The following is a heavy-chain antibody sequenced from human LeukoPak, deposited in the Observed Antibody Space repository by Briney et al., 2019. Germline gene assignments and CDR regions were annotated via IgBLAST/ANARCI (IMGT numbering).Heavy chain of an antibody. J-gene: IGHJ6*03. CDR3: ARLPVVPAAIIYYYYYYMDV. D-gene: IGHD2-2*01. CDR2: ISSSSSYI. V-gene: IGHV3-21*01. Sequence: PGGSLRLSCAASGFTFSSYSMNWVRQAPGKGLEWVSSISSSSSYIYYADSVKGRFTISRDNAKNSLYLQMNSLRAEDTAVYYCARLPVVPAAIIYYYYYYMDVWGKGTTVTVSS. CDR1: GFTFSSYS.